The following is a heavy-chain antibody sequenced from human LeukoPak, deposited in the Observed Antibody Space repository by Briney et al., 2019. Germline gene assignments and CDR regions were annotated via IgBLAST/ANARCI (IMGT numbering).Heavy chain of an antibody. D-gene: IGHD6-6*01. CDR2: ISGSGGST. V-gene: IGHV3-23*01. CDR1: AFTFSSYA. Sequence: GGSLRLSCAASAFTFSSYAMGWDRQAPGNGMEWVSAISGSGGSTYYADSVEGRFTISRDNSKNTLYLQMNSLRAEDTAVYYCAKALAAHAFDIWGQGTMVTVSS. J-gene: IGHJ3*02. CDR3: AKALAAHAFDI.